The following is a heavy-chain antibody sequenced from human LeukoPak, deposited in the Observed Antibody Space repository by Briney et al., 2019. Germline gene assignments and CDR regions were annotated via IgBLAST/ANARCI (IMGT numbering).Heavy chain of an antibody. Sequence: SETLSLTCTVSGGSISSGGYYWSWIRQHPGKGLEWIGYIYYSGSTYYNPSLKSRVTISVDTSKNQFSLKLSSVTAADTAVYYCVRVWGSSWPRFDYWGQGTLVTVSS. CDR2: IYYSGST. CDR3: VRVWGSSWPRFDY. CDR1: GGSISSGGYY. J-gene: IGHJ4*02. D-gene: IGHD6-13*01. V-gene: IGHV4-31*03.